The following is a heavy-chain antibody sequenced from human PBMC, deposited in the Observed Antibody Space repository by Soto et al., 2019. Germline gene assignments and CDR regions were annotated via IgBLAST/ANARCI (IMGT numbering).Heavy chain of an antibody. D-gene: IGHD3-16*01. V-gene: IGHV3-11*06. CDR2: ISTNSRYI. CDR1: GFNFSDYY. CDR3: ARRLGASSFIAY. J-gene: IGHJ4*02. Sequence: QVQLVESGGGLVKPGGSLRLSCAVSGFNFSDYYMTWIRQAPGKGLEWISYISTNSRYIKYADSIKGRFTISRDNDKSSLYLQMNSLRAEDTAIYYCARRLGASSFIAYWGQGTLVTVSS.